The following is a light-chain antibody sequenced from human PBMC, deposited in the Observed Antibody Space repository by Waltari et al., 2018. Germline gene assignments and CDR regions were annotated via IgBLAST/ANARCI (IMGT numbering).Light chain of an antibody. CDR2: DAA. Sequence: EIVLTQSPATLSLSPGERATLSYRASQSVRTYLAWYQQKPGQAPRLLIYDAATRATAIPARFSGSGSGTDFTLTISSLEPEDFAVYYCQLRSKWLRTFGQGTKVEV. V-gene: IGKV3-11*01. CDR1: QSVRTY. J-gene: IGKJ1*01. CDR3: QLRSKWLRT.